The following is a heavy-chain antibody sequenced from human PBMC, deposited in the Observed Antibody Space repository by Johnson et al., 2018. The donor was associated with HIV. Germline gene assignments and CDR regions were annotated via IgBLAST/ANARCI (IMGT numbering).Heavy chain of an antibody. CDR1: GFTFSSYW. CDR3: ARGYYYDSSGSDDAFDI. V-gene: IGHV3-7*04. J-gene: IGHJ3*02. CDR2: IKQDGSEK. D-gene: IGHD3-22*01. Sequence: VQLVESGGGLVQPGGSLRLSCVASGFTFSSYWMSWVRQAPGKGLEWVANIKQDGSEKYYVDSVKGRFTISRDNAKNSLYLQMNSLRAEDTAVYYCARGYYYDSSGSDDAFDIWGQGTMVTVSS.